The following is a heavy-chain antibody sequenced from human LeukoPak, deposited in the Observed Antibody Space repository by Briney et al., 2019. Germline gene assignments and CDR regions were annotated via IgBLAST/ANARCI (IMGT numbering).Heavy chain of an antibody. J-gene: IGHJ3*02. CDR2: ISSSSSYI. CDR3: ARGGGYSYGDAFNI. CDR1: GFTFSSYS. V-gene: IGHV3-21*01. Sequence: GGSLRLSCAASGFTFSSYSMNWVHQAPGKGLEWVSSISSSSSYIYYADSVKGRFTISRDNAKNSLYLQMNSLRAEDTAVYYCARGGGYSYGDAFNIWGQGTMVTVSS. D-gene: IGHD5-18*01.